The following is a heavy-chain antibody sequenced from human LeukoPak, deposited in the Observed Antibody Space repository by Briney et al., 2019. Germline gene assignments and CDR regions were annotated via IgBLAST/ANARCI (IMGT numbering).Heavy chain of an antibody. Sequence: RGESLKISCKGSGYSFTSYWIGWVRQMPGKGLEWMGIIYPGDSDTRYSPSFQGQVTISADKSISTAYLQWSSLKASDTAMYYCARHRKWSPAVTHDAFDIWGQGTMVTVSS. J-gene: IGHJ3*02. CDR2: IYPGDSDT. CDR1: GYSFTSYW. CDR3: ARHRKWSPAVTHDAFDI. D-gene: IGHD2-15*01. V-gene: IGHV5-51*01.